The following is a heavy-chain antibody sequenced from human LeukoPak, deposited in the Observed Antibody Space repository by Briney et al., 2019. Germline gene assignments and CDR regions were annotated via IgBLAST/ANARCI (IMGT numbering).Heavy chain of an antibody. J-gene: IGHJ4*02. CDR1: GFTFSSYA. CDR3: PNRNLCDSRAYLFDY. V-gene: IGHV3-23*01. CDR2: IGRSNGNT. Sequence: PGGSLRLSCAASGFTFSSYAMSWVRQAPGKGLEWVSDIGRSNGNTYYADSVKGRFTISRDNSKNSLYLQMSSLRAEDPAVYYWPNRNLCDSRAYLFDYCGQGTLWTVSS. D-gene: IGHD3-22*01.